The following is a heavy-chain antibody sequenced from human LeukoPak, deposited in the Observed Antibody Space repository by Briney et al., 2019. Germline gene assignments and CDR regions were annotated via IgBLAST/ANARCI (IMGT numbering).Heavy chain of an antibody. V-gene: IGHV3-7*05. CDR3: ARASKPLLQLT. CDR1: GFTFSNYW. Sequence: GGSLRLSCAASGFTFSNYWMIWVRQAQGKGLEWVGNIKEDGSAKRYADSVRGRFTISRDNAQISIYLQMNSLRAEDTAVYYCARASKPLLQLTWGQGTLVTASS. D-gene: IGHD1-1*01. J-gene: IGHJ5*02. CDR2: IKEDGSAK.